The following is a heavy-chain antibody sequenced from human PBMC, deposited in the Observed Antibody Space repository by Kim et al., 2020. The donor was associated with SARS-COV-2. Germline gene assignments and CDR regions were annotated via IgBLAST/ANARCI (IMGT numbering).Heavy chain of an antibody. D-gene: IGHD3-3*01. J-gene: IGHJ4*02. Sequence: GGSLRLSCAASGFTFSSYEMNWVRQAPGKGLEWVSYISSSGYSIYYADSVKGRFTISRDNAKNSLYLQMNSLRAEDTAVYYCARVSGDFWSGYYTAGMFDYWGQGTLLTVSS. CDR1: GFTFSSYE. V-gene: IGHV3-48*03. CDR3: ARVSGDFWSGYYTAGMFDY. CDR2: ISSSGYSI.